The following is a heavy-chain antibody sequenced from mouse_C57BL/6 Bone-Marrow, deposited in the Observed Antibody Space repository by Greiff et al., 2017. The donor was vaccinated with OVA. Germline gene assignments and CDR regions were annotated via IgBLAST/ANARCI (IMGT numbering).Heavy chain of an antibody. CDR3: ARKVYDGTTRGAMDY. D-gene: IGHD2-3*01. CDR2: IDPSDSYT. Sequence: QVQLQQSGAELVKPGASVKLSCKASGYTFTSYWMQWVKQRPGQGLEWIGEIDPSDSYTNYNQKFKGKATLTVDTSSSTAYMQLSSLTSEDSAVYYCARKVYDGTTRGAMDYWGQGTSVTVSS. J-gene: IGHJ4*01. V-gene: IGHV1-50*01. CDR1: GYTFTSYW.